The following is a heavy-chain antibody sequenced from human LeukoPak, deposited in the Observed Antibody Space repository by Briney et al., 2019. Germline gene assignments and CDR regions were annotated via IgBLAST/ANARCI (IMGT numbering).Heavy chain of an antibody. D-gene: IGHD3-10*01. J-gene: IGHJ4*02. V-gene: IGHV4-39*07. Sequence: SETLSLTCIVSGGSISSSSYYWGWTRQPPGKGLEWIGYMYNSGNTYYNPSLKSRVTISVDTSKNQFSLKVISVTAADTAVYYCARGTYGFRPYDYWGQGTLVTVSS. CDR1: GGSISSSSYY. CDR2: MYNSGNT. CDR3: ARGTYGFRPYDY.